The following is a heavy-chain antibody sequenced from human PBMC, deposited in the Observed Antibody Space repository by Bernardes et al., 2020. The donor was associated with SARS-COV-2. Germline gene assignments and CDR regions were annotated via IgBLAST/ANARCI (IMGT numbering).Heavy chain of an antibody. CDR2: IYSSGSS. CDR3: AGSSCGIDCYIGGLRSWDYGMDV. Sequence: SESLSLTCSVSVGSISSSNYYWGWIRQPPGKGLEWIGSIYSSGSSYYNPSLQSRATESIDTSKNQFSLRLSFVTAADTAVYFCAGSSCGIDCYIGGLRSWDYGMDVWGQGTTVTVSS. V-gene: IGHV4-39*01. D-gene: IGHD2-21*02. J-gene: IGHJ6*02. CDR1: VGSISSSNYY.